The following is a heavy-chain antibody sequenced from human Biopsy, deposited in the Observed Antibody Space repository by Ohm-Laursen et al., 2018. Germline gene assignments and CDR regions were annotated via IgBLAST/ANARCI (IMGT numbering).Heavy chain of an antibody. CDR3: ATKLTGYFHH. V-gene: IGHV1-69*06. D-gene: IGHD3-9*01. CDR1: GGTFSNYG. J-gene: IGHJ1*01. CDR2: NIPILGTG. Sequence: SVKVSCKVPGGTFSNYGVNWVRQAPGRGLEWLGGNIPILGTGNYAQKFQDRVTVAADTSTSTATMELRSLRSDDTAVYYCATKLTGYFHHWGQGTLVIVSS.